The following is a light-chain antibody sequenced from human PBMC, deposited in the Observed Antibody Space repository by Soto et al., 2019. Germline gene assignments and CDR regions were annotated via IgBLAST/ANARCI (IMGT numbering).Light chain of an antibody. CDR2: GAS. CDR1: QNLRSS. CDR3: QQYNIWPQT. J-gene: IGKJ1*01. V-gene: IGKV3-15*01. Sequence: VMTQSPATLSVSPGERATLSCRASQNLRSSLAWYQQKPGQAPRLLIYGASTRATGIPARFSGSGSGTEFTLTISSLQSEHFAVYFCQQYNIWPQTFGQGTKVDI.